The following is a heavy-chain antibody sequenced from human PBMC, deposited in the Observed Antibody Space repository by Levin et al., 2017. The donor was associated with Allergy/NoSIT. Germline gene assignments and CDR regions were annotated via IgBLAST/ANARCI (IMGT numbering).Heavy chain of an antibody. Sequence: PGGSLRLSCAASGFTFGNYAMHWVRQAPGKGLEWVSGISWNSGSIAYADSVKGRFTISRDNVKNSLYLQMNDLRAEDTALYYCAKDALGYCSSTSCYDFDYWGQGTLVTVSS. V-gene: IGHV3-9*01. CDR3: AKDALGYCSSTSCYDFDY. CDR2: ISWNSGSI. CDR1: GFTFGNYA. J-gene: IGHJ4*02. D-gene: IGHD2-2*01.